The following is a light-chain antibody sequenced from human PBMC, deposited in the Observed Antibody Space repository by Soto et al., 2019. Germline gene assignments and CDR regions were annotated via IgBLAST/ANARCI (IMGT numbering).Light chain of an antibody. CDR3: SSYVPNNTGV. Sequence: QSALTQPPSVSGSPGQSVTISCTGTSSDIGSYNRVSWYQQPPGTAPKLMIYEVSNRPSGVPDRFSGSKSGNTASLTISGLQAEDEGDYYCSSYVPNNTGVFGTGTKLTVL. CDR1: SSDIGSYNR. CDR2: EVS. J-gene: IGLJ1*01. V-gene: IGLV2-18*02.